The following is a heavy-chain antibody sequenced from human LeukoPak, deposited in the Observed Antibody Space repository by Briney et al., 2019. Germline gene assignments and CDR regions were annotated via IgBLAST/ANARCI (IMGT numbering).Heavy chain of an antibody. Sequence: GGSLRLSCAASGFTFSSYWMSWVRQAPGKGLEWVANIKQDGSEKYYVDSVKGRFTISRDNNKKSVYLQMNSLRAEDTAVYYCARRSGIAVAGAFDYWGQGTLVTVSS. CDR3: ARRSGIAVAGAFDY. CDR1: GFTFSSYW. J-gene: IGHJ4*02. D-gene: IGHD6-19*01. V-gene: IGHV3-7*03. CDR2: IKQDGSEK.